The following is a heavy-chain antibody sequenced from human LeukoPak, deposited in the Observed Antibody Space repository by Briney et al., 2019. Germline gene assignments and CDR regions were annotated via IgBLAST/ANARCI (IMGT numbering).Heavy chain of an antibody. V-gene: IGHV3-30*18. D-gene: IGHD4-17*01. J-gene: IGHJ5*01. CDR2: ISYDGSNK. CDR3: AKGGGDYYGFDY. CDR1: GFTFSSYG. Sequence: PGGSLRLSCAASGFTFSSYGMHWVRQAPGKGLEWVAVISYDGSNKYYADSVKGRFTISRDNSKNTLYLQMNSLRAEDTAVYYCAKGGGDYYGFDYWGQEPWSPSPQ.